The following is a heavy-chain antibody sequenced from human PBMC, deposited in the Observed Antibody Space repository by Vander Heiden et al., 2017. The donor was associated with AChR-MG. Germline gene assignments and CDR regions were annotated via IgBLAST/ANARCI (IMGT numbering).Heavy chain of an antibody. CDR2: FDPEDGET. V-gene: IGHV1-24*01. CDR1: GSTLTELS. J-gene: IGHJ5*02. CDR3: ATPHAREHPGGWFDP. D-gene: IGHD1-26*01. Sequence: QVQLVPSGAEVTKPGASVTVSCKVSGSTLTELSMHWVRQAPGKGLEWMGGFDPEDGETIYAQKFQGRVTMTEDTSTDTAYMELSSLRSEDTAVYYCATPHAREHPGGWFDPWGQGTLVTVSS.